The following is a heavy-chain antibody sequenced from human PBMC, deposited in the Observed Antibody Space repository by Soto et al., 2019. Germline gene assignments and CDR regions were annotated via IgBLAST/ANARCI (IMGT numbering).Heavy chain of an antibody. CDR1: GGTFSSCA. CDR3: ARDMAVAGASSRFDY. Sequence: SVKVSCKASGGTFSSCAISWVRQAPGQGLEWMGGIIPIFGTANYAQKFQGRVTITADKSTSTAYMELSSLRSEDTAVYYCARDMAVAGASSRFDYRAQGTLVTVSS. V-gene: IGHV1-69*06. J-gene: IGHJ4*02. D-gene: IGHD6-19*01. CDR2: IIPIFGTA.